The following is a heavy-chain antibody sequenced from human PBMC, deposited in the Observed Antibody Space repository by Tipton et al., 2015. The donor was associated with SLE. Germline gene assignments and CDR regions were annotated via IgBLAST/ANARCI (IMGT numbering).Heavy chain of an antibody. V-gene: IGHV4-34*01. Sequence: GLVKPSETLSLTCAVYGGSFSGYYWSWIRQPPGKGLEWIGEINHSGSTNYNPSLKSRVIISVDTAKNQFSLKLSSVTAADTAVYYCARRPLDYWGQGTLVTVSS. CDR3: ARRPLDY. CDR1: GGSFSGYY. J-gene: IGHJ4*02. CDR2: INHSGST.